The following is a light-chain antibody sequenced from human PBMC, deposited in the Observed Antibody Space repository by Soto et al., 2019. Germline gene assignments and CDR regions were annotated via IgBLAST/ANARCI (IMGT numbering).Light chain of an antibody. CDR2: EVT. CDR3: SSYTSSSTLV. CDR1: SSDVGGYNY. J-gene: IGLJ3*02. V-gene: IGLV2-14*01. Sequence: QSALTQPAPVSGSPGQSITISCTGTSSDVGGYNYVSWYQQHPGKAPKLIIYEVTNRPSGVSIRFSGSKSGNTASLAISGLQADDEADYYCSSYTSSSTLVFGGGTKVTVL.